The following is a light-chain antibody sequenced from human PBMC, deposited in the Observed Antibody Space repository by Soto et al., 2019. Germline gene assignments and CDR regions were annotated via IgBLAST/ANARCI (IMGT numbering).Light chain of an antibody. V-gene: IGLV6-57*04. CDR1: SGSIASNY. CDR2: EDN. Sequence: NFMLTQPHSVSESPGKTVTISCTRSSGSIASNYVQWYQQRPGSAPTTVIYEDNQRPSGVPDRFSGSIDSSSNSASLTISGLKTEDEADYYCQSYDSSIAVFGGGTQLTVF. CDR3: QSYDSSIAV. J-gene: IGLJ7*01.